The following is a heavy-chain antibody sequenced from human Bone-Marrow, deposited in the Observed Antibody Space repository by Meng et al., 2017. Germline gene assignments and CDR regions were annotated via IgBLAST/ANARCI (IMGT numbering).Heavy chain of an antibody. Sequence: QGQLQESGPGLGKPSETLSLPCTVSGGSISSYYWSWIRQPPGKGLEWIGYIYYSGSTNYNPSLKSRVSISADTSKNQFSLNLSSVTAADTAVYYCARDNMGSIDYWGQGTLVTVSS. CDR2: IYYSGST. J-gene: IGHJ4*02. V-gene: IGHV4-59*01. CDR1: GGSISSYY. CDR3: ARDNMGSIDY. D-gene: IGHD1-26*01.